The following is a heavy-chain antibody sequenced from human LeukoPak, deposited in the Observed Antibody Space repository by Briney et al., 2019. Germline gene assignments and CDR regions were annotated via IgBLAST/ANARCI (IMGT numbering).Heavy chain of an antibody. J-gene: IGHJ4*02. Sequence: SETLSLTCNVSGASMNFYYWNWIRQTPGEGLQWIGYVYSSGRTDSNPSLKSRVTISVDTSRSLFSLRLTSVTAADTGVYYCARRGHSAPYFDSWGQGTLVTVSS. D-gene: IGHD4-23*01. CDR2: VYSSGRT. CDR1: GASMNFYY. V-gene: IGHV4-4*08. CDR3: ARRGHSAPYFDS.